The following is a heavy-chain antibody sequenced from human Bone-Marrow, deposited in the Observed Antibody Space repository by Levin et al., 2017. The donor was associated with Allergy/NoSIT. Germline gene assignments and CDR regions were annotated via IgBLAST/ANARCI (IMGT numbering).Heavy chain of an antibody. Sequence: PGGSLRLSCAASGLSFSSYATSWVRQAPGKGRGWVTAIRGGGDKTYYAASVKGRFTIFRDNSTHSLSLEMHSLRGEDTAVYYCARDGGVAVAGISYYCDDWGQGTLVTVSS. CDR1: GLSFSSYA. V-gene: IGHV3-23*01. CDR2: IRGGGDKT. J-gene: IGHJ4*02. CDR3: ARDGGVAVAGISYYCDD. D-gene: IGHD6-19*01.